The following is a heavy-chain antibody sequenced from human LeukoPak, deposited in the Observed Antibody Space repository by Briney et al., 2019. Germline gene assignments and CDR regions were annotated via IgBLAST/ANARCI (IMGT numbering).Heavy chain of an antibody. V-gene: IGHV3-33*01. CDR3: ARSRGSSGRYYFDY. CDR1: GFTFSRYG. Sequence: GGSLRLSCATSGFTFSRYGMHWGRQAPGRGLEWVAVIWYDGSNKYYADSVKGRFTISRDNSKNTLYLQMNSLRAEDTAVYYCARSRGSSGRYYFDYWGQGTLVTVSS. J-gene: IGHJ4*02. CDR2: IWYDGSNK. D-gene: IGHD6-19*01.